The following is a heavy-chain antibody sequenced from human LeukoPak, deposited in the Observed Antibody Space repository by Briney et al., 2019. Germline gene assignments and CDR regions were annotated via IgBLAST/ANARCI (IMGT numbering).Heavy chain of an antibody. CDR3: ARSMYYDFWTGFDP. CDR2: INPNSGGT. D-gene: IGHD3-3*01. J-gene: IGHJ5*02. Sequence: ASVKLSCNVSGYSFTGYYMHWVRQPPGQGLEWIGWINPNSGGTNYAQKFQGRVTMTRDTSIRKAYMELSRLRSDDTAVYYCARSMYYDFWTGFDPWGQGTLVTVSS. CDR1: GYSFTGYY. V-gene: IGHV1-2*02.